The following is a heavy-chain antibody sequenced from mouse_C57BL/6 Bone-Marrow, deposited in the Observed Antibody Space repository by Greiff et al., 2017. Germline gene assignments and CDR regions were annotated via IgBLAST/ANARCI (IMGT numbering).Heavy chain of an antibody. CDR2: IDPSDSYT. V-gene: IGHV1-69*01. J-gene: IGHJ2*01. Sequence: VQLQQPGAELVMPGASVKLSCKASGYTFTSYWMHWVKQRPGQGLEWIGEIDPSDSYTNYNQKFKGKSTLTVDKSSSTAYMQLSGLTSEVSAVYYCARDGTTVVAAYYFDYWGQGTTLTVSS. CDR1: GYTFTSYW. D-gene: IGHD1-1*01. CDR3: ARDGTTVVAAYYFDY.